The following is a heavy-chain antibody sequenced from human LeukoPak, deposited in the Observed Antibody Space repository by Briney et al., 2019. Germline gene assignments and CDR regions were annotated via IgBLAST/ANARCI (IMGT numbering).Heavy chain of an antibody. D-gene: IGHD5-18*01. CDR3: ARRKRGYSYGYYYYYGMDV. CDR2: IYYSGST. J-gene: IGHJ6*02. CDR1: GGSISSSSYC. Sequence: SETLSLTCTVSGGSISSSSYCWGWIRQPPGKGLEWIGSIYYSGSTYYNPSLKSRVTISVDTSKNQFSLKLSSVTAADTAVYYCARRKRGYSYGYYYYYGMDVWGQGTTVTVSS. V-gene: IGHV4-39*01.